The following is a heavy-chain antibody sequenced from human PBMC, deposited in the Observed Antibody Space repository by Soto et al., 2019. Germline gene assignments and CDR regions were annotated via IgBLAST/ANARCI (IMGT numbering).Heavy chain of an antibody. CDR3: AGEEVVVVPARPYYYYYMDV. Sequence: PGGSLRLSCAASGFTFSSYSMNWVRQAPGKGLEWVSYISSSSSTIYYADSVKGRFTISRDNAKNSLYLQMNSLRAEDTAVYYCAGEEVVVVPARPYYYYYMDVWGKGTTVTVSS. V-gene: IGHV3-48*01. D-gene: IGHD2-2*01. CDR1: GFTFSSYS. CDR2: ISSSSSTI. J-gene: IGHJ6*03.